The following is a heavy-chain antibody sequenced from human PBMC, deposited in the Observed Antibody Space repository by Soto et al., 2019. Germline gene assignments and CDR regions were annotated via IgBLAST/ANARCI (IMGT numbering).Heavy chain of an antibody. CDR2: IRSKAYGGTT. CDR1: GFTFGDHS. D-gene: IGHD3-10*01. Sequence: AGGSLRLSCTGFGFTFGDHSLVWFRQAPGKGLEWVGFIRSKAYGGTTEYAASVKGRFTISRDDYKSIAYLQMNSLETEDTAVYSCTRWLWSGESGGMDVWGQGTAVTVSS. J-gene: IGHJ6*02. CDR3: TRWLWSGESGGMDV. V-gene: IGHV3-49*03.